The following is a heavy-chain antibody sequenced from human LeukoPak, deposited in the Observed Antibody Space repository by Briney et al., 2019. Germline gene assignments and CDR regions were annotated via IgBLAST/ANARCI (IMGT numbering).Heavy chain of an antibody. V-gene: IGHV4-39*07. D-gene: IGHD1/OR15-1a*01. Sequence: SETLSLTCTVSGGSNSSSSYYWGWIRQPPGKGLEWIGSIYYSGSTYYNPSLKSRVTISVDTSKNQFSLKLSSVTAADTAVYFCARVFNNNWYKYVHDWGQGTLVTVSS. CDR1: GGSNSSSSYY. CDR3: ARVFNNNWYKYVHD. J-gene: IGHJ1*01. CDR2: IYYSGST.